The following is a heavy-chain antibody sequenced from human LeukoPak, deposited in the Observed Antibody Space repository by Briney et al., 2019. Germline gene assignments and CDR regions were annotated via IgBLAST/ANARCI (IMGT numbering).Heavy chain of an antibody. CDR1: GFTFSSYA. Sequence: GGSLRLSCAASGFTFSSYAMSWVRQAPGKGLEWVSAIGGSGDSTYCADSVKGRFTISRDNAKNSLYLQMNSLRAEDTAMYYCVRDFRFLDDYWGQGTLVTVSS. V-gene: IGHV3-23*01. CDR2: IGGSGDST. CDR3: VRDFRFLDDY. J-gene: IGHJ4*02. D-gene: IGHD3-3*01.